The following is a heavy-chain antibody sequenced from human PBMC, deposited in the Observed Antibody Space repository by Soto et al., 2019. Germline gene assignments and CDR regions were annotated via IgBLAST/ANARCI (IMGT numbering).Heavy chain of an antibody. V-gene: IGHV3-48*02. D-gene: IGHD2-2*03. CDR1: GFTFSSYA. CDR3: ARDGYCVSTTCYFLPDV. J-gene: IGHJ6*02. Sequence: GGSLRLSCAASGFTFSSYAMNWVRQAPGKGLEWVAYISSSNSSIYYADSVKGRFTISRDNAKNSLYLQMNSLRDEDTAVYYCARDGYCVSTTCYFLPDVWGQGTTVTVSS. CDR2: ISSSNSSI.